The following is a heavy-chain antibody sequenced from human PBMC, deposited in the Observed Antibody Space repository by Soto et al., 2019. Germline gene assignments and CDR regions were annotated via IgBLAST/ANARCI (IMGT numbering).Heavy chain of an antibody. J-gene: IGHJ4*02. CDR1: GFTFSSYA. V-gene: IGHV3-23*01. CDR2: ISGSGGST. Sequence: EVQLLESGGGLVQPGGSLRLSCAASGFTFSSYAMSWVRQAPGKGLEWVSAISGSGGSTYYADSVKGRFTISRDNSKNTLYLQMNSLRAEDTAVYYCAKPGPGEYCGGDCSIDYWGQGTLVTVSS. CDR3: AKPGPGEYCGGDCSIDY. D-gene: IGHD2-21*02.